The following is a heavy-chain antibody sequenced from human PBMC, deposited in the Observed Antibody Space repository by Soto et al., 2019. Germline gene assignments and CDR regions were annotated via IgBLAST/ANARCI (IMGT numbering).Heavy chain of an antibody. Sequence: GGSLRLSCAASGFTFDDYAMHWVRQAPGKGLEWVSGISWNSGSIGYADSVKGRFTISRDNAKNSLYLQMNSLRAEDTALYYCASFSPPYMDVSGKGTTVPVSS. CDR1: GFTFDDYA. CDR3: ASFSPPYMDV. V-gene: IGHV3-9*01. CDR2: ISWNSGSI. J-gene: IGHJ6*03. D-gene: IGHD3-3*01.